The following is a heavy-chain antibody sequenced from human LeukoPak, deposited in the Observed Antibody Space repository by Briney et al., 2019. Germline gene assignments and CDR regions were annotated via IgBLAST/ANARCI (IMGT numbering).Heavy chain of an antibody. CDR1: GFSISNYE. CDR3: ARGNYYENSGYWVLSAFDI. D-gene: IGHD3-22*01. V-gene: IGHV3-48*03. CDR2: ISSSGSTT. J-gene: IGHJ3*02. Sequence: GGSLRLSCAASGFSISNYEMNWVRQAPGKGLEWVSYISSSGSTTYYADSVKGRFTISRDNAKNSLYLQMNSLRAEDTAVIYCARGNYYENSGYWVLSAFDIWGQGTMVTVSS.